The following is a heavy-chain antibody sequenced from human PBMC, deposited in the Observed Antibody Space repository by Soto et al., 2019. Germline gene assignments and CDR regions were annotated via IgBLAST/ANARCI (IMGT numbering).Heavy chain of an antibody. CDR1: GGTFSSYA. J-gene: IGHJ4*02. Sequence: ASVKVSCKASGGTFSSYAISWVRQAPGQGLEWMGGIIPIFGTANYAQKFQGRVTITADESTSTAYMELSSLRSEDTAVYYCARAKVFTMTWCDYWGQGTLVTVSS. D-gene: IGHD3-22*01. CDR2: IIPIFGTA. V-gene: IGHV1-69*13. CDR3: ARAKVFTMTWCDY.